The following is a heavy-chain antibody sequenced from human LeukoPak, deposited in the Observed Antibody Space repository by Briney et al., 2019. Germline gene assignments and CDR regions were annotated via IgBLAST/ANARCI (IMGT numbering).Heavy chain of an antibody. V-gene: IGHV3-7*01. Sequence: GGSLRLSCAASGFTFSSYWMSWVRQAPGKGLEWVANIKQDGSEKYYVDSVKGRFTISRDNAKNSLYLQMNSLRAEDTAVYYCARDMEYYYDSSDHYYYYMGVWGKGTTVTISS. CDR2: IKQDGSEK. J-gene: IGHJ6*03. CDR3: ARDMEYYYDSSDHYYYYMGV. CDR1: GFTFSSYW. D-gene: IGHD3-22*01.